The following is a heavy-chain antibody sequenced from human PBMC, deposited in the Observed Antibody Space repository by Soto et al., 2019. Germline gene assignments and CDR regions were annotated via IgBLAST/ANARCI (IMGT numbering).Heavy chain of an antibody. V-gene: IGHV1-3*01. D-gene: IGHD3-10*01. CDR2: INAGNGDT. CDR3: ARGSTVPQVDY. J-gene: IGHJ4*02. CDR1: GYIFTTLA. Sequence: ASVKVCCKASGYIFTTLAIHWVRQAPGQRLEWMGRINAGNGDTKYSQKFQGRVAFSRDTSASTAYMELSSLRSEDTATYYCARGSTVPQVDYCGQGTLVTVSS.